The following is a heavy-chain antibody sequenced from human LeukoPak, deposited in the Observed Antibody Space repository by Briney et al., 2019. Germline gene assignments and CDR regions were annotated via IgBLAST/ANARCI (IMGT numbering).Heavy chain of an antibody. CDR3: AREQRIGNYYYYYMDV. CDR2: ISAYNGNT. Sequence: APVKVSCKASGYTFTSYGISWVRQAPGQGLEWMGWISAYNGNTNYAQKLQGRVTMTTDTSTSTAYMELRSLRSDDTAVYCCAREQRIGNYYYYYMDVWGKGTTVTVSS. V-gene: IGHV1-18*01. D-gene: IGHD6-25*01. CDR1: GYTFTSYG. J-gene: IGHJ6*03.